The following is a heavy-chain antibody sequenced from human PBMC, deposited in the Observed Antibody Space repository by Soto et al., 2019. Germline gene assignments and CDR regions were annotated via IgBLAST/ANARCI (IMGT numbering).Heavy chain of an antibody. D-gene: IGHD3-3*01. CDR3: ATDSISEWSRPYGMDV. Sequence: ASVKVSCKVSGYTLTELSMHWVRQAPGKGLEWMGGFDPEDGETIYAQKFQGRVTMTEDTSTDTAYMELSSLRSEDTAVYYCATDSISEWSRPYGMDVWGQGTTVTVSS. J-gene: IGHJ6*02. CDR2: FDPEDGET. V-gene: IGHV1-24*01. CDR1: GYTLTELS.